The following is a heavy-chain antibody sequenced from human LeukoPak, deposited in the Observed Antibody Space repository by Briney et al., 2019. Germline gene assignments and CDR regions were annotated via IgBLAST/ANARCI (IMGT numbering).Heavy chain of an antibody. Sequence: GGSLRLSCAASGFTFSSYAMHWVRQAPGKGLEWVAVISYDGSNKYYADSVKGRFTISRDNSKNTLYLQMNSLRAEDTAVYYCARSLRIVAALDYWGQGTLVTVSS. CDR2: ISYDGSNK. D-gene: IGHD6-25*01. J-gene: IGHJ4*02. CDR3: ARSLRIVAALDY. CDR1: GFTFSSYA. V-gene: IGHV3-30-3*01.